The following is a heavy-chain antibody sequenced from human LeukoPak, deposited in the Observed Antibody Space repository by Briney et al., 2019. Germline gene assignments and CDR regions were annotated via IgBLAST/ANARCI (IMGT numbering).Heavy chain of an antibody. J-gene: IGHJ4*02. Sequence: GGSLRLSCTASGFTFSSYSMSWVRQAPGKGLEWVSAISGGGGDTYHADSVKGRFTISRDNSKNTLYLQMNSLRAEDTAVYYCAKGSGYYGKNNYFDYWGQGTLVTVSS. V-gene: IGHV3-23*01. CDR1: GFTFSSYS. CDR3: AKGSGYYGKNNYFDY. D-gene: IGHD3-22*01. CDR2: ISGGGGDT.